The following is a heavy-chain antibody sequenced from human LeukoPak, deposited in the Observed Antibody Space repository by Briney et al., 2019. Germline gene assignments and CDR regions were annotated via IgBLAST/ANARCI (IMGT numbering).Heavy chain of an antibody. J-gene: IGHJ5*02. V-gene: IGHV1-69*04. Sequence: SVKVSCKASGGTFSSYTISWVRQAPGQGLEWMGRIIPILGIANYAQKFQGRVTITADKSTSTAYMELSSLRSEDTAVYYCARERRYCSSTSCYRVNWFDPWGQGTLVAVSS. CDR2: IIPILGIA. D-gene: IGHD2-2*01. CDR3: ARERRYCSSTSCYRVNWFDP. CDR1: GGTFSSYT.